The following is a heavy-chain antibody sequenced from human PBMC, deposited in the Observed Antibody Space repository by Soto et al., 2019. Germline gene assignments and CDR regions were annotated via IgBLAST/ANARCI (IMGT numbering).Heavy chain of an antibody. CDR1: GFTFSSYG. CDR3: AKEAPYSSSRTPNFDY. D-gene: IGHD6-13*01. Sequence: QVQLVESGGGVVQPGRSLRLSCAASGFTFSSYGMHWVRQAPGKGLEWVAVISYDGSYKSSADSVKGRFTIYRDNSKNRLYLQMNGLRAEDTAVYYCAKEAPYSSSRTPNFDYWGQGNLVTFSS. J-gene: IGHJ4*02. V-gene: IGHV3-30*18. CDR2: ISYDGSYK.